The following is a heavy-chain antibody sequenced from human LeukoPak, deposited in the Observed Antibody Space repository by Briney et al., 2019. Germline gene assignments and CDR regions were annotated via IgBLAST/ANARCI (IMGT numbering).Heavy chain of an antibody. D-gene: IGHD6-19*01. J-gene: IGHJ4*02. Sequence: GGSLRLSCAASGFTFSSYAMSWVRQAPGKGLEWVSAISDSGGSTYYADSVKGRFTISRDNSKNTLYLQMNSLRAEDTAVYYCAKPVGLIAVAGPFDYWGQGTLVTVSS. V-gene: IGHV3-23*01. CDR1: GFTFSSYA. CDR3: AKPVGLIAVAGPFDY. CDR2: ISDSGGST.